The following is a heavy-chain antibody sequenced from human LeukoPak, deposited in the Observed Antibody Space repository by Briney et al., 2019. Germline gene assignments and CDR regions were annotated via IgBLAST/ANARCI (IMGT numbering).Heavy chain of an antibody. D-gene: IGHD3-10*01. CDR3: ARGHTHYYGSGSYQDSHIRPLSQIYYYYYMDV. Sequence: GGSLRLSCAASGFTFSSYAMHWVRQAPGKGLEWVAVISYDGSNKYYADSVKGRFTISRDNSKNTLYLQMNSLRAEDTAVYYCARGHTHYYGSGSYQDSHIRPLSQIYYYYYMDVWGKGTTVTISS. V-gene: IGHV3-30*14. J-gene: IGHJ6*03. CDR1: GFTFSSYA. CDR2: ISYDGSNK.